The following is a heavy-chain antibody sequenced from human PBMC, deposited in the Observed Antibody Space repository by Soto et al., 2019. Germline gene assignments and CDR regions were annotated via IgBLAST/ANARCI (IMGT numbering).Heavy chain of an antibody. V-gene: IGHV4-61*01. CDR1: GGSVSSDNYY. CDR2: IYHSGST. D-gene: IGHD3-3*01. J-gene: IGHJ4*02. CDR3: ARAYYDSWSGYFDY. Sequence: QVHLQESGPGLVKPSETLSLTCTVSGGSVSSDNYYWTWIRQPPGKGLEWIGHIYHSGSTNYNPPLKSRVTISVDTSKNRFSLKVTSVTAADTAIYYCARAYYDSWSGYFDYWGQGTLVTVSS.